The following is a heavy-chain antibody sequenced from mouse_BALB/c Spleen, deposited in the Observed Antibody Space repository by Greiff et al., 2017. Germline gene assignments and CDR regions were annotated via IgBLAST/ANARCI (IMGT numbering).Heavy chain of an antibody. CDR1: GYAFSSYW. CDR3: ARFATTVVATNFDY. CDR2: IYPGDGDT. V-gene: IGHV1-80*01. D-gene: IGHD1-1*01. Sequence: VKLVESGAELVRPGSSVKISCKASGYAFSSYWMNWVKQRPGQGLEWIGQIYPGDGDTNYNGKFKGKATLTADKSSSTAYMQLSSLTSEDSAVYFCARFATTVVATNFDYWGQGTTLTVSS. J-gene: IGHJ2*01.